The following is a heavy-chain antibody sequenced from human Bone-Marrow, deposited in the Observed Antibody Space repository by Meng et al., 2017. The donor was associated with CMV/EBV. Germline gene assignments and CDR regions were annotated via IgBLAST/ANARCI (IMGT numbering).Heavy chain of an antibody. CDR1: GGSISSYY. CDR2: IKSKTDGGTT. CDR3: TTSGLEWLPDY. V-gene: IGHV3-15*01. D-gene: IGHD3-3*01. J-gene: IGHJ4*02. Sequence: GGSLRLSCTVSGGSISSYYWSWVRQATGKGLEWVGRIKSKTDGGTTDYAAPVKGRFTISRDDSKNTLYLQMNSLKTEDTAVYYCTTSGLEWLPDYWGQGTLVTVSS.